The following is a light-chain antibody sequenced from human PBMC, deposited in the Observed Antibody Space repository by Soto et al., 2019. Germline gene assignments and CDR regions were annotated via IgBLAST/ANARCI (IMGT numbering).Light chain of an antibody. J-gene: IGKJ1*01. CDR1: QTIGSW. Sequence: IQMTQSPSTLSASVGDRFTITCRASQTIGSWLAWFQQKPGKAPKLLIHKASTLKSGVPSRFSGSGSGTEFTLTISSLQPDDFATYYCQHYYSYSEAFGQGTKVDIK. V-gene: IGKV1-5*03. CDR2: KAS. CDR3: QHYYSYSEA.